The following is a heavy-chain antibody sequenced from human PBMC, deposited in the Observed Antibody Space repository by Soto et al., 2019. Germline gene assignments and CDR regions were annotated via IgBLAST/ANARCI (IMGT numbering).Heavy chain of an antibody. CDR3: ARVVDGILATVGANY. CDR1: GFTFSTYS. Sequence: EVQLVESGGGLVRPGGSLRLSCAASGFTFSTYSMHWVRQAPGKGLEWVSSITPSSRYTYYADSVKGRFTNSRDNAKNSLYLQMNSLRAEDTAVYYCARVVDGILATVGANYWGQGTRVTVSS. J-gene: IGHJ4*02. CDR2: ITPSSRYT. V-gene: IGHV3-21*01. D-gene: IGHD5-12*01.